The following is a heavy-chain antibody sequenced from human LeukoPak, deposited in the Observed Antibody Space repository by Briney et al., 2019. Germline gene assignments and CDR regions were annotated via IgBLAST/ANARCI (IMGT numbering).Heavy chain of an antibody. CDR2: IYTSGTT. CDR3: ARDSRSTSYDH. V-gene: IGHV4-4*07. Sequence: PSETLSLTCTVSGGSITSFYWSWIRQPAGKGLEWIGRIYTSGTTNYNPSLKSRVTMSVDASKNQFSLKLTSVTAADTAVYYCARDSRSTSYDHWGQGTLVTASS. CDR1: GGSITSFY. J-gene: IGHJ4*02.